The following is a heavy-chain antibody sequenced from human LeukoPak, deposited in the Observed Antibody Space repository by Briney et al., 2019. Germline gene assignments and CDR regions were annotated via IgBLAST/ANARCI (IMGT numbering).Heavy chain of an antibody. D-gene: IGHD3-10*01. CDR1: GLTFSSYG. Sequence: GGSLRLSCAASGLTFSSYGMSWVRQAPGKGLEWVSAISGSGGSTYYADSVKGRFTISRDNSKNTLYLQMNSLRAEDTAVYYCANWGRATMVRGLHFDYWGQGTLVTVSS. CDR2: ISGSGGST. J-gene: IGHJ4*02. CDR3: ANWGRATMVRGLHFDY. V-gene: IGHV3-23*01.